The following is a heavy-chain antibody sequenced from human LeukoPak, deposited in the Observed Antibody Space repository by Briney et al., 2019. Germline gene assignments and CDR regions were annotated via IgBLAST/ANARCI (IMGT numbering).Heavy chain of an antibody. J-gene: IGHJ4*02. CDR2: IYYSGST. V-gene: IGHV4-39*01. Sequence: PSETLSLTCTVSGGSISRSSYYWGWLRQPPGKGLEWIGSIYYSGSTYYNPSLKSRIIISVDTSKNQFPLKLSSVTAADTAVYYCARPGSYDSSGFLYYFDYWGQGTLVTVSS. D-gene: IGHD3-22*01. CDR1: GGSISRSSYY. CDR3: ARPGSYDSSGFLYYFDY.